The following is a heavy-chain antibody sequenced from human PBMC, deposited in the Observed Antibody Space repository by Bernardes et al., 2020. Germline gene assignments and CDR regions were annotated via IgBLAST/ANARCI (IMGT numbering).Heavy chain of an antibody. Sequence: SETLSLTCAVYGGSFSGYYWSWIRQPPGKGLEWIGEINHSGSTNYNPSLKSRVTISVDTSKNQFSLKLSSVTAADTAVYYCASASLGELTSLNWFEPWGQGTLVTVSS. V-gene: IGHV4-34*01. CDR3: ASASLGELTSLNWFEP. J-gene: IGHJ5*02. D-gene: IGHD3-16*01. CDR1: GGSFSGYY. CDR2: INHSGST.